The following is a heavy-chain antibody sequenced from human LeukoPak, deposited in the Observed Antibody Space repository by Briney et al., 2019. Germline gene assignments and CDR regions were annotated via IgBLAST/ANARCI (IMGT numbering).Heavy chain of an antibody. Sequence: PGRFLRLSCAASGFTFSSYAMHWVRQAPGKGLEWVAVISYDGSNKYYADSVKGRFTISRDNSKNTLYLQMNSMRAEDTAVYYCTTDSRDIVVVPAAILDAFDIWGQGTMVTVSS. J-gene: IGHJ3*02. D-gene: IGHD2-2*02. CDR3: TTDSRDIVVVPAAILDAFDI. CDR1: GFTFSSYA. CDR2: ISYDGSNK. V-gene: IGHV3-30-3*01.